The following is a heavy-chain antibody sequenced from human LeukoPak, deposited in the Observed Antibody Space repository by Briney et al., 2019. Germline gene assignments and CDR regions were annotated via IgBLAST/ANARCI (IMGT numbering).Heavy chain of an antibody. V-gene: IGHV4-59*08. CDR3: ARSNRLYYYDSSGYYSSGRDAFDI. Sequence: PXETLSLTCTVSGGSISSYYWSWIRQPPGKGLEWIGYIYYSGSTNYNPSLKSRVTISVDTSKNQFSLKLSSVTAADTAVYYCARSNRLYYYDSSGYYSSGRDAFDIWGQGTMVTVSS. CDR1: GGSISSYY. CDR2: IYYSGST. J-gene: IGHJ3*02. D-gene: IGHD3-22*01.